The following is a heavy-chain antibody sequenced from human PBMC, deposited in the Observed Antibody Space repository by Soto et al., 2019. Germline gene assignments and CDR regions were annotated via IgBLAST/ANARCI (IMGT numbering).Heavy chain of an antibody. D-gene: IGHD4-17*01. Sequence: LSLTCTVSVGSISSSSYYWGWIRQPPGKGLEWIGSIYYSGSTYYNPSLKSRVTISVDTSKNQFSLKLSSVTAADTAVYYCARRTTVTTRWPGDVWGQGTTVTVSS. CDR3: ARRTTVTTRWPGDV. J-gene: IGHJ6*02. CDR2: IYYSGST. CDR1: VGSISSSSYY. V-gene: IGHV4-39*01.